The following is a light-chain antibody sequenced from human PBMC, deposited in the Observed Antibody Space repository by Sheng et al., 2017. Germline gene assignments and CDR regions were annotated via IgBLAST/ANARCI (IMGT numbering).Light chain of an antibody. CDR3: QQYNNWPL. J-gene: IGKJ3*01. CDR2: GAS. CDR1: QSISSN. Sequence: EIVMTQSPATLSVSPGERATLSCRASQSISSNLAWYQQKPGQAPRLLIYGASTRATGNPGRFSGSGSGADFTLTISSLQSDDSAVYYCQQYNNWPLFGPGTKLDIK. V-gene: IGKV3-15*01.